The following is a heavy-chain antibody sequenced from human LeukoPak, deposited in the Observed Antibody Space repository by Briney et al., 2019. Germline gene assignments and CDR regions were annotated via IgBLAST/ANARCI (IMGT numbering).Heavy chain of an antibody. V-gene: IGHV3-30-3*01. CDR3: ARDAVGAVANQ. Sequence: GRSLRLSCAASGFTFSGYAMHWVRQAPGKGLEWVAVISYDGSNKYYADSVKGRFTISRDNSKNTLYLQMNSLRAEDTAVYYCARDAVGAVANQWGQGTLVTVSS. CDR2: ISYDGSNK. D-gene: IGHD6-19*01. CDR1: GFTFSGYA. J-gene: IGHJ4*02.